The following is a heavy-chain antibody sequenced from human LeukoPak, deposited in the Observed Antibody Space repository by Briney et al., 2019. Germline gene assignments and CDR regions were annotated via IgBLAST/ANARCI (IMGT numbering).Heavy chain of an antibody. D-gene: IGHD3-3*01. CDR3: ARGLITIFGVVKLRGDSMDV. V-gene: IGHV4-39*07. CDR1: GGSISSSSYY. J-gene: IGHJ6*02. Sequence: SETLSLTCTVSGGSISSSSYYWSWIRQPPGKGLEWIGEINHSGSTNYNPSLKSRVTISVDTSKNQFSLKLSSVTAADTAVYYCARGLITIFGVVKLRGDSMDVWGQGTTVTVSS. CDR2: INHSGST.